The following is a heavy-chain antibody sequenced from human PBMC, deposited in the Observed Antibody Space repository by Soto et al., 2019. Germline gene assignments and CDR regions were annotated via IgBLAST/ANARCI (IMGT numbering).Heavy chain of an antibody. CDR2: TYYRSKWYN. CDR3: ARTYYYDSSGYNYYYYYGMDV. Sequence: SQTLSLTCAISGDSVSSNSAAWNWIRQSPSRGLEWLGRTYYRSKWYNDYAVSVKSRITTNPDTSKNQFSLQLNSVTPEDTAVYYCARTYYYDSSGYNYYYYYGMDVWGQGTTVTVSS. J-gene: IGHJ6*02. V-gene: IGHV6-1*01. CDR1: GDSVSSNSAA. D-gene: IGHD3-22*01.